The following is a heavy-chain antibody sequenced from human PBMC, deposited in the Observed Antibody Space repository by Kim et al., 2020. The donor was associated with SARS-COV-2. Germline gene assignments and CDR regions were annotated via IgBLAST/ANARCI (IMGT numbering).Heavy chain of an antibody. D-gene: IGHD3-22*01. V-gene: IGHV3-13*01. CDR1: GFTFSSYD. CDR2: IGTAGDT. J-gene: IGHJ4*02. CDR3: ARVSYDSSGTLYFDY. Sequence: GGSLRLSCAASGFTFSSYDMHWVRQATGKGLEWVSAIGTAGDTYYPGSVTGRFTISRENAKNSLYLQMNSLRAGDTAVYYCARVSYDSSGTLYFDYWGQGTLVTVSS.